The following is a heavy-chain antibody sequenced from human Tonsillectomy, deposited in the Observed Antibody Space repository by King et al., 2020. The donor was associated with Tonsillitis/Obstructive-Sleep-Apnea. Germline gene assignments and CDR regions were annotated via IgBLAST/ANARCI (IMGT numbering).Heavy chain of an antibody. D-gene: IGHD3-3*01. CDR2: IYNSGST. J-gene: IGHJ4*02. V-gene: IGHV4-39*01. CDR3: VIHEGSSTTILGTVIFPHFDY. CDR1: GGSISSSDYY. Sequence: QLQESGPGLVKPSETLSLTCTVSGGSISSSDYYWGWIRQPPGKGLEWIGSIYNSGSTYYNPSLKSRVTISVDTSKNQFSLKLSSVTAADTAVYYCVIHEGSSTTILGTVIFPHFDYWGQGTLVTVSS.